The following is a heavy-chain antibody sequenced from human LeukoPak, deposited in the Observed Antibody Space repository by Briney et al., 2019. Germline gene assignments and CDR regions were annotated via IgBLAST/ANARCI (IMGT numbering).Heavy chain of an antibody. V-gene: IGHV1-46*01. D-gene: IGHD6-13*01. Sequence: GSVKVSCKASGSTSTSYYMHWVRQAPGQGLEWMGIINPSGGSTSYAQKFQGRVTMTRDTSTSTVYMELSSLRSEDTAVYYCARDHSSSWGWNWFDPWGQGTLVTASS. J-gene: IGHJ5*02. CDR3: ARDHSSSWGWNWFDP. CDR1: GSTSTSYY. CDR2: INPSGGST.